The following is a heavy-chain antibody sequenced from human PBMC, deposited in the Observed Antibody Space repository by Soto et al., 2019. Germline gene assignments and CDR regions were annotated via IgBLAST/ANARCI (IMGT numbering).Heavy chain of an antibody. CDR1: GGFIRSDGYS. Sequence: SETLSLTCDVSGGFIRSDGYSWSWIRQSPGKGLEWIGYIYHSGSTHYNPSLKSRVSISVDPSKNQFSLRLSSVTAADTAMYFCTTSSSGWPNWFDPWGQGIRVTVSS. V-gene: IGHV4-30-2*06. J-gene: IGHJ5*02. CDR3: TTSSSGWPNWFDP. CDR2: IYHSGST. D-gene: IGHD6-19*01.